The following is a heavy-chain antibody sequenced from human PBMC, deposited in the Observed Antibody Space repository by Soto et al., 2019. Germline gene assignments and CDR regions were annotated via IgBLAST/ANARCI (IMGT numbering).Heavy chain of an antibody. CDR2: IDGDGTTI. Sequence: EVQLVESGGGLVQPGGSLRLSCTASGFTFSTYWMHWVRQDPGKGLVWVSRIDGDGTTISYADSVKGRFAISRDNAKNTRYLQMNSLRAEDTAMYYCARCSGGYYPNEFDLWGQGTLVTVSS. V-gene: IGHV3-74*01. D-gene: IGHD3-10*02. CDR3: ARCSGGYYPNEFDL. CDR1: GFTFSTYW. J-gene: IGHJ5*02.